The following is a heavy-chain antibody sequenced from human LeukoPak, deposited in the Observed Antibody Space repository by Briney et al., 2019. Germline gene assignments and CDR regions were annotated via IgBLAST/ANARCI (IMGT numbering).Heavy chain of an antibody. D-gene: IGHD3-22*01. Sequence: ASVKVSCKASGYTFTSYYMHWVRQAPGQGLEWMGIINPSGGSTSYAQEFQGRVTMTRDTSTSTVYMELSSLRSEDTAVYYCARDLGGADYYDSSGYSDAFDIWGQGTMVTVSS. CDR1: GYTFTSYY. J-gene: IGHJ3*02. V-gene: IGHV1-46*01. CDR2: INPSGGST. CDR3: ARDLGGADYYDSSGYSDAFDI.